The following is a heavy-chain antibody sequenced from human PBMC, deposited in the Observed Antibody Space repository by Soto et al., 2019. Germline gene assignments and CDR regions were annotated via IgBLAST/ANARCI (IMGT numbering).Heavy chain of an antibody. CDR1: GYTLTELS. Sequence: QVQLVQSGAEVKKPGASVKVSCKVSGYTLTELSMHWVRQAPGKGLEWMGGFDPEDGETIYAQKFQGRVTMTEDTSTDTAYMELSSLRSEDTAVYYCATSDQWWTSYYYYYGMDVWGQGTTVTVSS. V-gene: IGHV1-24*01. CDR2: FDPEDGET. J-gene: IGHJ6*02. CDR3: ATSDQWWTSYYYYYGMDV. D-gene: IGHD2-15*01.